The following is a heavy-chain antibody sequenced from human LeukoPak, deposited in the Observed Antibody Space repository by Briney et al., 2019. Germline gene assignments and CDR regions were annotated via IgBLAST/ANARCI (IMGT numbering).Heavy chain of an antibody. CDR3: ARDPKSPESSGWETYFDY. Sequence: ASVKVSCKASGYTFTGYYMHWVRQAPGQGLEWMGWINPNSGGTNYAQKFQGRVTMTRDTSISTAYMELSRLRSDDTAVYYCARDPKSPESSGWETYFDYWGQGTLVTVSS. V-gene: IGHV1-2*02. J-gene: IGHJ4*02. D-gene: IGHD6-19*01. CDR2: INPNSGGT. CDR1: GYTFTGYY.